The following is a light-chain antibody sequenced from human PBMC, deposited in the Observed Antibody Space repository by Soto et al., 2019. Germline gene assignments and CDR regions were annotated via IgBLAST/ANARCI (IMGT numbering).Light chain of an antibody. CDR1: QSVRSN. CDR2: GVS. V-gene: IGKV3-15*01. Sequence: EIVMTQSPATLSVSPGERATLSCRASQSVRSNLAWYQQKPGQAPRLLIYGVSTRATGIPARFSGSGSETEFTLTISSLQSEDFAVYYCQQYNNWPPWTFGQWTNVEVK. CDR3: QQYNNWPPWT. J-gene: IGKJ1*01.